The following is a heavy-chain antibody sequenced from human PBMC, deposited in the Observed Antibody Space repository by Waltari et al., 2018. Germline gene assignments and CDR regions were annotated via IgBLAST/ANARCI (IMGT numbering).Heavy chain of an antibody. CDR3: ARDPSDLPAATTPLDY. Sequence: EVKLVESGGGWVQPGGSLRLSCAASGFTVSSYWMSRDRQAPGKGLGWVANIKQDGSEKYYGDSVKGRFTISRYNAKNSLYLQMNSLRAEDTAVYYCARDPSDLPAATTPLDYWGQGTLVTVSS. J-gene: IGHJ4*02. V-gene: IGHV3-7*01. CDR1: GFTVSSYW. CDR2: IKQDGSEK. D-gene: IGHD2-2*01.